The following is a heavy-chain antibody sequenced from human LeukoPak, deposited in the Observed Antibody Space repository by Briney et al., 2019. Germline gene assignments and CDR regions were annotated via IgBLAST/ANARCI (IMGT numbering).Heavy chain of an antibody. CDR3: ASGSYSIYSY. CDR1: GGSISSGGYS. V-gene: IGHV4-31*03. J-gene: IGHJ1*01. Sequence: SSETLSLTCTVSGGSISSGGYSWSWIRQHPGKGLEWIGYIYYSGSTYYNASLKSRVTISVDTSKNQFSLKLNSVTAADTAVYYCASGSYSIYSYWGQGTLVTVSA. CDR2: IYYSGST. D-gene: IGHD1-26*01.